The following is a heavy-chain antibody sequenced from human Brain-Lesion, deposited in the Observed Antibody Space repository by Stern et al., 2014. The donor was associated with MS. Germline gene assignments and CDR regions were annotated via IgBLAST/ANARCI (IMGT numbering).Heavy chain of an antibody. V-gene: IGHV2-26*01. D-gene: IGHD2-15*01. Sequence: QITLKESGPVLVKPPETLTLTCSVSGFSLSNAAMGVSWIRQPPGQALECLAHIFSTGETAYSTSLKSRLTISKDTSRSQVVLTMTNMDPVDTATYYCARMREYCSGGICFAGYYDSWGQGTLVTVSS. CDR1: GFSLSNAAMG. CDR2: IFSTGET. J-gene: IGHJ4*02. CDR3: ARMREYCSGGICFAGYYDS.